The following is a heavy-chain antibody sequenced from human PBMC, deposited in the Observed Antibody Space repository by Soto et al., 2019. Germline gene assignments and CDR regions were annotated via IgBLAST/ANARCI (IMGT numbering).Heavy chain of an antibody. D-gene: IGHD3-22*01. V-gene: IGHV1-69*13. J-gene: IGHJ4*02. CDR2: IIPIFGTA. Sequence: SVKVSCKASGGTFSSYAISWVRQAPGQGFEWMGGIIPIFGTANYAQKFQGRVTITADESTSTAYMELSSLRSEDTAVYYCASAKYYYDSSGYYPGLYSGQTTLVSVS. CDR3: ASAKYYYDSSGYYPGLY. CDR1: GGTFSSYA.